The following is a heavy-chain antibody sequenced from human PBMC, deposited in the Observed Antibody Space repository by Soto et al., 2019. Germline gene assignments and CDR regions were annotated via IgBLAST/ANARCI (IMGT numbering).Heavy chain of an antibody. CDR2: IFHSGST. D-gene: IGHD6-6*01. CDR3: ARGLTYSSTSPLGP. CDR1: GASINNNNW. Sequence: SETLSLTCDVSGASINNNNWWSWVRQPPGRGLEWIGEIFHSGSTNYNPSLKSRVTISVDKSKNQFSLKVSSVTAADTAVYYCARGLTYSSTSPLGPWGQGTLVTVSS. J-gene: IGHJ5*02. V-gene: IGHV4-4*02.